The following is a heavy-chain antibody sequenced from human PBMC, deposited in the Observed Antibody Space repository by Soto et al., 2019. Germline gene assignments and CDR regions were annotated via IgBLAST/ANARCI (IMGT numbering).Heavy chain of an antibody. V-gene: IGHV1-2*04. CDR2: INPNSGGT. Sequence: ASVKVSCKARGYTFTGYYMHWVRHAPGQGLEWMGWINPNSGGTNYAQKFQGWVTMTRDTSISTAYMELSRLRSDDTAVYYCARGLRWHYYFDYWGQGTLVTVSS. CDR3: ARGLRWHYYFDY. D-gene: IGHD4-17*01. CDR1: GYTFTGYY. J-gene: IGHJ4*02.